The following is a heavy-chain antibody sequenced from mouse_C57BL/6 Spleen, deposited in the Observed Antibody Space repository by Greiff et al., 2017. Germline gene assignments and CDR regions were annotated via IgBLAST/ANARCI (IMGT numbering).Heavy chain of an antibody. J-gene: IGHJ4*01. Sequence: EVQVVESGPGLVKPSQSLSLTCSVTGYSITSGYYWNWIRQFPGNKLEWMGYISYDGSNNYNPSLKNRISITRDTSKNQFFLKLNSVTTEDTATYYCARVDYDGDYAMDYWGQGTSVTVSS. CDR3: ARVDYDGDYAMDY. D-gene: IGHD2-4*01. V-gene: IGHV3-6*01. CDR1: GYSITSGYY. CDR2: ISYDGSN.